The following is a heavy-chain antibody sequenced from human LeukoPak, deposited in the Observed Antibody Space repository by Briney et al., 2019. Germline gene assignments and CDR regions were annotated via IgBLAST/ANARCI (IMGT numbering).Heavy chain of an antibody. CDR3: ARDARSHCGTDACYGPYFDY. Sequence: LPGGSLRLSCAASGFSFSTSSMSWVRQPPGKGLEWISYIRGSSTTIYYAASVKGRFTISRDNARNSLYLQMNDLRAEDTGVYFCARDARSHCGTDACYGPYFDYWGQGSLVTVSS. CDR2: IRGSSTTI. D-gene: IGHD2-2*01. CDR1: GFSFSTSS. J-gene: IGHJ4*02. V-gene: IGHV3-48*01.